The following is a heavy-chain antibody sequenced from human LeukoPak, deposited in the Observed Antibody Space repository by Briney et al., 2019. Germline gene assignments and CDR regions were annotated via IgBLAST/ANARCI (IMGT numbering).Heavy chain of an antibody. J-gene: IGHJ5*02. CDR3: ARDRASYGSGSGTRKFDP. CDR2: ISWNSGTI. D-gene: IGHD3-10*01. Sequence: GGSLRLSCAASEFTFDDYAMHWVRQAPGKGLEWVSGISWNSGTIAYVDSVKGRFTISRDNAKNSLYLQMNSLRAEDTAVYYCARDRASYGSGSGTRKFDPWGQGTLVTVSS. CDR1: EFTFDDYA. V-gene: IGHV3-9*01.